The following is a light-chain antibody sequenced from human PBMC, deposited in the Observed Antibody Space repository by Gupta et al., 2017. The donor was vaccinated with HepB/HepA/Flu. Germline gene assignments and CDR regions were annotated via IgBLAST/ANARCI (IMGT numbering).Light chain of an antibody. J-gene: IGKJ1*01. V-gene: IGKV3-11*01. CDR3: QGRDSRTISWT. Sequence: VLPQSPATLSSSPGERATLSCRASHIISNYLAWYQQRPGQAPRLLIYDASNRTTGMPARDSGSGSGTDFTHTSSKVEPGDLAVYRWQGRDSRTISWTFGRGT. CDR1: HIISNY. CDR2: DAS.